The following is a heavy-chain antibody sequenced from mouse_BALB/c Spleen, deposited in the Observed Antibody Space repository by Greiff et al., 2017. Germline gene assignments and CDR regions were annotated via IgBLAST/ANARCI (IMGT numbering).Heavy chain of an antibody. V-gene: IGHV1-7*01. J-gene: IGHJ3*01. D-gene: IGHD2-3*01. CDR3: ARDGGGNSWFAY. CDR1: GYTFTSYW. CDR2: INPSTGYT. Sequence: QVQLQQSGAELAKPGASVKMSCKASGYTFTSYWMHWVKQRPGQGLEWIGYINPSTGYTEYNQKFKDKATLTADKSSSTAYMQLSSLTSEDSAVYYCARDGGGNSWFAYWGQGTLVTVSA.